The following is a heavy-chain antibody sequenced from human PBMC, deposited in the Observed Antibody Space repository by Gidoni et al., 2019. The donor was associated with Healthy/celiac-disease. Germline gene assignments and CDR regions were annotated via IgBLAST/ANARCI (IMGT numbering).Heavy chain of an antibody. Sequence: QVTLRESGPALVKPTQTLTLTCTFSGFSLSTSGMCVSWIRQPPGKALEWLARIDWDDDKYYSTSLKTRLTISKDTSKNQVVLTMTNMDPVDTATYYCARIYGSGSYWNWFDPWGQGTLVTVSS. CDR3: ARIYGSGSYWNWFDP. D-gene: IGHD3-10*01. J-gene: IGHJ5*02. V-gene: IGHV2-70*15. CDR1: GFSLSTSGMC. CDR2: IDWDDDK.